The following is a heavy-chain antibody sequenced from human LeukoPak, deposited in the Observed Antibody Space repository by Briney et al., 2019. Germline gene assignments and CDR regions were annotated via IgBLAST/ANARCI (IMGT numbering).Heavy chain of an antibody. V-gene: IGHV3-48*02. Sequence: GGSLRLSCAASGFAFSSYSMNWVRQAPGKGLEWVSYISSSTSSNINYADSVKDRFTISRDNAKNSLYLQMNSLRDEDTAVYYCARDQSGRYCTTTSWCGAIGPWGRGTLVTVSS. CDR2: ISSSTSSNI. CDR1: GFAFSSYS. D-gene: IGHD2-2*01. CDR3: ARDQSGRYCTTTSWCGAIGP. J-gene: IGHJ5*02.